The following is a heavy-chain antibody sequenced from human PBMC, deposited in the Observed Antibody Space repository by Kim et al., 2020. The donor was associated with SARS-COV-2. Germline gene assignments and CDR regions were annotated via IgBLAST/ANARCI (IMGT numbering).Heavy chain of an antibody. D-gene: IGHD3-9*01. Sequence: RFTISRDNSKNTLYLQMNSLRAEDTAVYYCASLRYFDWLDEHPPHDAFDIWGQGTMVTVSS. V-gene: IGHV3-30*01. J-gene: IGHJ3*02. CDR3: ASLRYFDWLDEHPPHDAFDI.